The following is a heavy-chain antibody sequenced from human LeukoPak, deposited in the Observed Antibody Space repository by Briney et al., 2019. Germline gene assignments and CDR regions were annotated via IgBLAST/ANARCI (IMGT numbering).Heavy chain of an antibody. CDR2: ISGSTRTT. V-gene: IGHV3-48*04. Sequence: GGSLRLSCAASGFTFRLYSTNWVRQAPGKGLEWLSYISGSTRTTYDADSVKGRFIISRDNAKNLLYLQMNSLGVEDTAVYYCARSITMAVENAFDIWGQGTMVTVSS. D-gene: IGHD3-10*01. CDR3: ARSITMAVENAFDI. CDR1: GFTFRLYS. J-gene: IGHJ3*02.